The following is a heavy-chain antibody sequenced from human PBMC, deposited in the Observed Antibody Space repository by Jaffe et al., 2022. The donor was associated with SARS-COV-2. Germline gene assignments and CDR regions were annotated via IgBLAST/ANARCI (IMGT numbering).Heavy chain of an antibody. CDR1: GFSFGGFA. V-gene: IGHV3-23*01. CDR3: AKGDRGYNYGFFDC. Sequence: EVQLLESGGGLVQPGGSLRLSCEASGFSFGGFAMNWVRQTPGKGLEWVSGISGSGATTFYADSVRGRFSISRDNSQSTVSLQMNSLRAEDTAVYYCAKGDRGYNYGFFDCWGQGTLVTVSS. J-gene: IGHJ4*02. D-gene: IGHD5-12*01. CDR2: ISGSGATT.